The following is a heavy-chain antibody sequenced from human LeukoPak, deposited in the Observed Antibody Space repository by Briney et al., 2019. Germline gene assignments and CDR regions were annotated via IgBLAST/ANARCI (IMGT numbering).Heavy chain of an antibody. D-gene: IGHD3-10*01. CDR3: ASSRPPRGYYGSGSYYKARAFDI. CDR2: INHSGST. CDR1: GGSFSGYY. Sequence: SETLSLTCAVYGGSFSGYYWSWIRQPPGKGLEWIGEINHSGSTNYNPSLKSRVTISVDTSKNQLSLKLSSVTAADTAVYYCASSRPPRGYYGSGSYYKARAFDIWGQGTMVTVSS. J-gene: IGHJ3*02. V-gene: IGHV4-34*01.